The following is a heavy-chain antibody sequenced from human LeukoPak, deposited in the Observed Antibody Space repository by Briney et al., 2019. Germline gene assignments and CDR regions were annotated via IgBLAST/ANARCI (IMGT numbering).Heavy chain of an antibody. CDR3: ARRIKNYDSSGYYGSDY. Sequence: GGSLRLPCAASGFTFSTYAMSWVRQAPGKGLEWVSSISSSSSYIYYADSVKGRFTISRDNAKNSLYLQMNSLRAEDTAVYYCARRIKNYDSSGYYGSDYWGQGTLVTVSS. CDR2: ISSSSSYI. D-gene: IGHD3-22*01. J-gene: IGHJ4*02. CDR1: GFTFSTYA. V-gene: IGHV3-21*01.